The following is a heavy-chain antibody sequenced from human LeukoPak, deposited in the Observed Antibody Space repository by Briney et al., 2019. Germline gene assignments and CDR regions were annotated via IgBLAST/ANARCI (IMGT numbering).Heavy chain of an antibody. D-gene: IGHD3-10*01. CDR2: IYYSGTT. CDR1: GDSINSYY. Sequence: SETLSLTCTVSGDSINSYYWSWIRQPPEKGLEWIGYIYYSGTTSYNPSLKGRVTISVDASKTQFSLKMNSVTAADTAVYYCARLQRITMAGPDYWYFDLWGRGTLVTVSS. V-gene: IGHV4-59*01. CDR3: ARLQRITMAGPDYWYFDL. J-gene: IGHJ2*01.